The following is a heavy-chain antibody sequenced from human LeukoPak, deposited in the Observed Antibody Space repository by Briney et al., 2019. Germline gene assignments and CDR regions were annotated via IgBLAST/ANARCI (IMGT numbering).Heavy chain of an antibody. Sequence: KSSETLSLTCTVSGGSISSYYWSWIRQPAGKGLEWIGRIYTSGSTNYNPSLKSRVTMSVDTSKNQFSLKLSSVTAADTAVYYCARGGSPLPPRGYFDYWGQGTLVTVSS. CDR2: IYTSGST. D-gene: IGHD1-26*01. CDR1: GGSISSYY. J-gene: IGHJ4*02. CDR3: ARGGSPLPPRGYFDY. V-gene: IGHV4-4*07.